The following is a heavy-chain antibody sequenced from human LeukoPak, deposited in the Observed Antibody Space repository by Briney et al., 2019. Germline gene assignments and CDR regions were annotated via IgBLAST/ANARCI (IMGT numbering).Heavy chain of an antibody. CDR1: GGSISSGDYS. V-gene: IGHV4-30-2*01. CDR2: IYHTGNT. Sequence: SETLSLTCAVSGGSISSGDYSWSWVRQPPGNGLEWIGYIYHTGNTNYNPSLKSRVTISVARSKNQFSLRLSSVTAADTAVYYCARARESMATAGSYFDYWGQGTLVTVSS. CDR3: ARARESMATAGSYFDY. J-gene: IGHJ4*02. D-gene: IGHD6-13*01.